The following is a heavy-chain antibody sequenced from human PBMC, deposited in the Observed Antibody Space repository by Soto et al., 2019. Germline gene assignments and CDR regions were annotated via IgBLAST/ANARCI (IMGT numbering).Heavy chain of an antibody. D-gene: IGHD6-19*01. CDR1: GFTYINYA. V-gene: IGHV3-48*02. Sequence: GSLRLSCAASGFTYINYAMSWVRQAPGKGLEWVSIISTSSSTYYPDSVKGRFTISRDNAKNSLYLQMNSLRDEDTAVYYCARTQQWLVLTNYYYGMDVWGQGTTVTVSS. J-gene: IGHJ6*02. CDR2: ISTSSST. CDR3: ARTQQWLVLTNYYYGMDV.